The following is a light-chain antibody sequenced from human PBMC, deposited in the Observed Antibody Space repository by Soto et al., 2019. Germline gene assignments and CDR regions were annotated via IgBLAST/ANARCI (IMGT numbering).Light chain of an antibody. CDR1: KLGDKY. CDR3: QAWDGSTTWGV. J-gene: IGLJ1*01. CDR2: QDN. Sequence: SYELTQPPSVSVSPGQTVSITCSGDKLGDKYACWYQHRPGQSPVLVIYQDNMRPSGIPERFSGSNSGNTATLTISGTQAMDEADYYCQAWDGSTTWGVFGTGTKLTVL. V-gene: IGLV3-1*01.